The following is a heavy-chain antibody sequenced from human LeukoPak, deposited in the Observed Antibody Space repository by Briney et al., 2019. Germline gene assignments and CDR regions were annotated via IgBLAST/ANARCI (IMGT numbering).Heavy chain of an antibody. D-gene: IGHD3-3*01. CDR2: VYHGGST. CDR3: AGHKYYNFWGSFNWFDP. V-gene: IGHV4-39*01. J-gene: IGHJ5*02. CDR1: GASISNNNYY. Sequence: TSETLSLTCFVSGASISNNNYYWAWLRQPPGKGLEWIGSVYHGGSTSYNPSLKSRVTISVDTSKSHFTLKMNSVNASDTALYSCAGHKYYNFWGSFNWFDPWGQGTLVTVSS.